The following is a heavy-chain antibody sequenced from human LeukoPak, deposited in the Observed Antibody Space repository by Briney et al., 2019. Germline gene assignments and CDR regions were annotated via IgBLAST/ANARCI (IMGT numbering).Heavy chain of an antibody. Sequence: SETLSLTCTVSGGSISSGDYYWSWIRQPPGKGLEWIGYIYYSGSTYYNPSLKSRVTISVDTSKNQCSLKLSSVTAADTAVYYCARAAIVVVVAATHYFDYWGQGTLVTVSS. V-gene: IGHV4-30-4*08. D-gene: IGHD2-15*01. CDR1: GGSISSGDYY. J-gene: IGHJ4*02. CDR3: ARAAIVVVVAATHYFDY. CDR2: IYYSGST.